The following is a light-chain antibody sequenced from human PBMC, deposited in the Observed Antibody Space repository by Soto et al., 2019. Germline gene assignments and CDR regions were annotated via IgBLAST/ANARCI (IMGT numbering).Light chain of an antibody. Sequence: QSVLTQPASVSGSPGQSITISCTGTSSDVGSYNLVSWYQQRPGKAPKVMIYEVSKRPSGVSNRFSGSKSGNTASLTISGLQAEDEADYYCCSYAGSSTYYVFGPGTKVTVL. V-gene: IGLV2-23*02. J-gene: IGLJ1*01. CDR1: SSDVGSYNL. CDR2: EVS. CDR3: CSYAGSSTYYV.